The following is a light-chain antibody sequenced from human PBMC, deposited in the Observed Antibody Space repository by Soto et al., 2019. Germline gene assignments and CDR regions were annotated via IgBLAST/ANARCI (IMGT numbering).Light chain of an antibody. CDR2: GAS. J-gene: IGKJ5*01. CDR3: QQYNNWPTIT. CDR1: QSVSSK. Sequence: TVMTQSPATLSVSPGEIATLSCRASQSVSSKLAWYQQQPGQAPRLLIYGASTRATGIPARFSGSGAGTEFTLSISSLQSEDSAVYYCQQYNNWPTITFGQGTRLEIK. V-gene: IGKV3D-15*01.